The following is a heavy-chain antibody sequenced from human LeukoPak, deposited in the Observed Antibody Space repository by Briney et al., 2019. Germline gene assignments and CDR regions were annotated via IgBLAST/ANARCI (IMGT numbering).Heavy chain of an antibody. CDR3: AVFPGSYWDVDY. V-gene: IGHV3-48*03. CDR2: ISSSGSTI. J-gene: IGHJ4*02. D-gene: IGHD1-26*01. CDR1: GFTFSSYE. Sequence: GGSLSLSCAASGFTFSSYEMTWVRQAPGKGLKWVSYISSSGSTIYYAASVKGRFTIPRANPKTSLYLQMNSLRPETTAVYSGAVFPGSYWDVDYGAQGTLVTVSS.